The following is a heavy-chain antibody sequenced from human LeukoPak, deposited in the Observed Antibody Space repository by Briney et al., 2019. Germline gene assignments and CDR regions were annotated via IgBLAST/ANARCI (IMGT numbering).Heavy chain of an antibody. Sequence: PSETLSLTCTVSGGSISSYYWNWIRQPPGKGLEWIGYIYYSGSTNYNPSLKSRLTISVDTSKNQFSLNLSSVTAADTAMYYCARAQWLDYYFDYWGQGAPVTASS. J-gene: IGHJ4*02. CDR1: GGSISSYY. V-gene: IGHV4-59*01. D-gene: IGHD6-19*01. CDR3: ARAQWLDYYFDY. CDR2: IYYSGST.